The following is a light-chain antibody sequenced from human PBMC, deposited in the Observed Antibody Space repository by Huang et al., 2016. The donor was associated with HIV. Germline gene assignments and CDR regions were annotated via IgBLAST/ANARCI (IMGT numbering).Light chain of an antibody. J-gene: IGKJ2*01. CDR1: QTVSSN. CDR2: AAA. Sequence: EIVMTQSPATLSVSPGERATLSCRASQTVSSNLACYQQKPGQAPRLLIYAAATRATDIPVRFSCSGSGTEFTLTISSLQSEDFAVYYCQHYRVWPPVYTFGQGTKLEIK. CDR3: QHYRVWPPVYT. V-gene: IGKV3-15*01.